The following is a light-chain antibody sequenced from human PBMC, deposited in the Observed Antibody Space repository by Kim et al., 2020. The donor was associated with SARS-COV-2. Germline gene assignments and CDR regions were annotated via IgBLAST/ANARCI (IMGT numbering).Light chain of an antibody. V-gene: IGKV1-39*01. Sequence: DIQMTQSPSSLFASVGDRVTITCRASHGISSYLSWYQQKPGKPPNLLIFAGSGLQSGVSSRFSGSGSETDFTLTISRVEPEDIATYYCLQSYRVPYSFGQGTRLEIK. CDR2: AGS. CDR3: LQSYRVPYS. J-gene: IGKJ5*01. CDR1: HGISSY.